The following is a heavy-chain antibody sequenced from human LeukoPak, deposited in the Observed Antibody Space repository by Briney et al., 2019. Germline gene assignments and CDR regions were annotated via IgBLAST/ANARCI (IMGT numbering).Heavy chain of an antibody. CDR1: GFTFSSYG. CDR2: IRYDGSNK. J-gene: IGHJ4*02. Sequence: GGSLRLSCAASGFTFSSYGMHWVRQAPGKGLEWVAFIRYDGSNKYYADSVKGRFTISRDNSKNTLYLQMNSLRAEDTAVYYCARGTTYYYDSSGYYYGDYWGQGTLVTVSS. V-gene: IGHV3-30*02. CDR3: ARGTTYYYDSSGYYYGDY. D-gene: IGHD3-22*01.